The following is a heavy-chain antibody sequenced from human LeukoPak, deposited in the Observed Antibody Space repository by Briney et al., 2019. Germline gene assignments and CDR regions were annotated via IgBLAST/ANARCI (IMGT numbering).Heavy chain of an antibody. CDR2: IYYSGST. Sequence: SETLSLTCAVYGGSFSGYYWSWIRQPPGKGLEWIGYIYYSGSTNYNPSLKSRVTISVDTSKNQFSLKLSSVTAADTAVYYCARGPLYRFDYWGQGTLVTVSS. CDR3: ARGPLYRFDY. V-gene: IGHV4-59*01. CDR1: GGSFSGYY. J-gene: IGHJ4*02.